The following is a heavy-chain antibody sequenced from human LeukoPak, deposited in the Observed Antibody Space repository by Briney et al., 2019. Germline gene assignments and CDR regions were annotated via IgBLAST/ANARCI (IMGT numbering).Heavy chain of an antibody. J-gene: IGHJ4*02. D-gene: IGHD6-13*01. CDR3: AKDIVGSSSGY. CDR2: ISGSGGST. V-gene: IGHV3-23*01. CDR1: GFTVSSNS. Sequence: GGSLRLSCTVSGFTVSSNSMSWVRQAPGKGLEWVSAISGSGGSTYYADSVKGRFTISRDNSKNTLYLQMNSLRAEDTAVYYCAKDIVGSSSGYWGQGTLVTVSS.